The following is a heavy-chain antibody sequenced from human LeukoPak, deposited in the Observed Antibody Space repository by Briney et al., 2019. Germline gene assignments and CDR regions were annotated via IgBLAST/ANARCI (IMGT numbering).Heavy chain of an antibody. J-gene: IGHJ4*02. CDR3: ARQDGAAKYYFDS. CDR2: IYPGDSNT. CDR1: GYSFTTYW. Sequence: PGESLKISCKGSGYSFTTYWIGWVRQMPGKGLEWMAIIYPGDSNTRYSPSFQGQVTISADKSISAAYLQWSSLKASDSAMYYCARQDGAAKYYFDSWGQGTLVTVSS. V-gene: IGHV5-51*01. D-gene: IGHD5-24*01.